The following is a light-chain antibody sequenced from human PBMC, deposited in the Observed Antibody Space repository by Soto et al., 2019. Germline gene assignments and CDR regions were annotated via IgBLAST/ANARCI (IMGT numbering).Light chain of an antibody. CDR1: SGHSNYA. CDR3: QTWGTGIVV. Sequence: QAVLTQSPSASASLGASVKLACTLSSGHSNYAIAWHQQQPEKGPRYLMKLHSDGSHSKGDGIPDRFSGSSSGAERYLTISGLQSDDEADYYCQTWGTGIVVFGGGTKVTVL. V-gene: IGLV4-69*01. J-gene: IGLJ2*01. CDR2: LHSDGSH.